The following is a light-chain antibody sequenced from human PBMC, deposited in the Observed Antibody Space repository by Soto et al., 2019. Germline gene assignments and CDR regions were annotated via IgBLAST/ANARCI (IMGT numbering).Light chain of an antibody. Sequence: DLQRTQYPSTLSASVVASVTITGRASQSISSWLAWYQQKPGKAPKLLIYKASSLESGVPSRFSGSGSGTEFTLTISSLQPDDFATYYCQQYNSYPWTFGQGTKVDIK. J-gene: IGKJ1*01. CDR2: KAS. CDR3: QQYNSYPWT. V-gene: IGKV1-5*03. CDR1: QSISSW.